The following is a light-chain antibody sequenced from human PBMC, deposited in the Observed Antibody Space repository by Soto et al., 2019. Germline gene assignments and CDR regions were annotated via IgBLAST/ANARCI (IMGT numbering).Light chain of an antibody. J-gene: IGKJ4*01. CDR1: QSISNW. Sequence: DIQMTQSPSTLSAFVGDRVTITCRASQSISNWLAWYQEKPGKAPNVLIFDVAKLQSGVQSRFSGSGSGTEFTLTISSLQPDNFATYYCQQYDSYPLTFGGGTKVDIK. CDR3: QQYDSYPLT. V-gene: IGKV1-5*01. CDR2: DVA.